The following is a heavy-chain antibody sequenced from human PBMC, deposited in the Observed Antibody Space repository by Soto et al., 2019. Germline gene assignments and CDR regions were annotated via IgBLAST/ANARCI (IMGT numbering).Heavy chain of an antibody. Sequence: GALVKVSCKASGYTFTGYYMHWVRQAPGQGLEWMGWINPNSGGTNYAQKFQGWVTMTRDTSISTAYMELSRLRSDDTAVYYCARRDSSNSSSSGYYYYYGMDVWGQGTTVTVSS. D-gene: IGHD6-6*01. CDR3: ARRDSSNSSSSGYYYYYGMDV. V-gene: IGHV1-2*04. J-gene: IGHJ6*02. CDR1: GYTFTGYY. CDR2: INPNSGGT.